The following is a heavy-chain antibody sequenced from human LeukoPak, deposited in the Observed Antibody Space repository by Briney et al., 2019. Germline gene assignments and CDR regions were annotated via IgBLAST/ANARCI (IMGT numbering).Heavy chain of an antibody. CDR1: GGSISSGGYY. D-gene: IGHD3-16*02. CDR2: IYYSGST. CDR3: ARGANYDYVWGSYRPPDY. J-gene: IGHJ4*02. Sequence: PSQTLSLTCTVSGGSISSGGYYWSWIRQHPWKGLEWIGYIYYSGSTNYNPSLKSRVTISVDTSKNQFSLKLSSVTAADTAVYYCARGANYDYVWGSYRPPDYWGQGTLVTVSS. V-gene: IGHV4-31*03.